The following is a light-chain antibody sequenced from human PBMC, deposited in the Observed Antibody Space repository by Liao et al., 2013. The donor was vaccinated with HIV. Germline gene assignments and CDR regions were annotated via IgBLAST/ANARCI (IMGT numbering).Light chain of an antibody. Sequence: SYELTQPPSVSVSPGQTATITCSGDKLGNEYGCWYQQKPGQSPVLVIYQDSKRPSGIPERFSGSNSGNTATLTISGTQAMDEADYYCQAWDSSVVFGGGTKLTVL. J-gene: IGLJ2*01. CDR1: KLGNEY. CDR2: QDS. V-gene: IGLV3-1*01. CDR3: QAWDSSVV.